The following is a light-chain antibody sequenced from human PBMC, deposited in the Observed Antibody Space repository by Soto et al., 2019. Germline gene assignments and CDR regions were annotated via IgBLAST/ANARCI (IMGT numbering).Light chain of an antibody. CDR1: QSVGSN. Sequence: EIVMTQSPATLSVSPGERATLSCRASQSVGSNLAWYLQKPGQGPRLLIYGASTRATGVPARFSGSGSGTDFTLTISDVQPEDFALYYCHQRQSWPRTFGQGTKVDTK. J-gene: IGKJ1*01. CDR2: GAS. V-gene: IGKV3-15*01. CDR3: HQRQSWPRT.